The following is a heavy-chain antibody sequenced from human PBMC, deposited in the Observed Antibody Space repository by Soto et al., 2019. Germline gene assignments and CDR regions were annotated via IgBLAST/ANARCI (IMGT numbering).Heavy chain of an antibody. CDR2: INAGNGNT. V-gene: IGHV1-3*01. Sequence: ASVKVSCKASGYTFTSYAMHWVRQAPGQRLEWMGWINAGNGNTKYSQKFQGRVTITRDTSASTAYMELSSLRSEGTAVYYCARDLDSSGWYSDWFDPWGQGTLVTVSS. CDR1: GYTFTSYA. D-gene: IGHD6-19*01. CDR3: ARDLDSSGWYSDWFDP. J-gene: IGHJ5*02.